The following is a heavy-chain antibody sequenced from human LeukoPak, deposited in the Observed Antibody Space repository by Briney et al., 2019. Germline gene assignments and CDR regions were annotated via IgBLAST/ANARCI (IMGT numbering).Heavy chain of an antibody. J-gene: IGHJ4*02. V-gene: IGHV3-49*03. CDR1: GLTFGDYT. Sequence: GGSLRLSCTASGLTFGDYTMSWFRQAPGKGLEWVGFIRSKAYGETTEYAASVKGRFTISRDDSKSIACLQMNSLKSEDTAVYYCSSWQIAAIGPPDYWGQGTLVTV. D-gene: IGHD6-13*01. CDR3: SSWQIAAIGPPDY. CDR2: IRSKAYGETT.